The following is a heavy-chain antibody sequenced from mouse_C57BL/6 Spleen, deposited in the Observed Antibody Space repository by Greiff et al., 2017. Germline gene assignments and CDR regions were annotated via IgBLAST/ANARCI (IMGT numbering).Heavy chain of an antibody. Sequence: VQLKESGPELVKPGASVKISCKASGYSFTGYYMNWVKQSPEKSLEWIGEINPSAGGTTYNQKFKAKATLTVDKSSSTAYMQLKSLTSEDSAVYYCASGAYSTSFGYWGQGTTLTVSS. CDR1: GYSFTGYY. D-gene: IGHD2-5*01. CDR2: INPSAGGT. CDR3: ASGAYSTSFGY. J-gene: IGHJ2*01. V-gene: IGHV1-42*01.